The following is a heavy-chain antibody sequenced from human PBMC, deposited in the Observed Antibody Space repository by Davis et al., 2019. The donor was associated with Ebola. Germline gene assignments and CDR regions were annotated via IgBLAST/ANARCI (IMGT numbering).Heavy chain of an antibody. D-gene: IGHD1-7*01. V-gene: IGHV4-61*01. CDR2: IYYSGSA. J-gene: IGHJ6*03. CDR3: ARAGITGTTLIVHYYYMDV. CDR1: VGSVSSGSYY. Sequence: LETLSLTCTVSVGSVSSGSYYWSWIRQPPGKGLEWIGYIYYSGSANYNPSLKSRVTISVDTSKNQFSLKLSSVTAADTAVYYCARAGITGTTLIVHYYYMDVWGKGTTVTVSS.